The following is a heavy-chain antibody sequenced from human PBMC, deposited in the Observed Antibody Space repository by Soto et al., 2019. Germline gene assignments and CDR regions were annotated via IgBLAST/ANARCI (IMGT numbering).Heavy chain of an antibody. J-gene: IGHJ2*01. V-gene: IGHV1-18*01. CDR2: ISAYNGNT. D-gene: IGHD2-8*01. CDR3: AREIMPLTNDWYFDL. CDR1: GYTFTSCG. Sequence: ASVKVTCKASGYTFTSCGISWVRQAPGQGLEWMGWISAYNGNTNYAQKLQGRVTMTTDTSTSTAYMELRSLRSDDTAVYYCAREIMPLTNDWYFDLWGRGTLVTVSS.